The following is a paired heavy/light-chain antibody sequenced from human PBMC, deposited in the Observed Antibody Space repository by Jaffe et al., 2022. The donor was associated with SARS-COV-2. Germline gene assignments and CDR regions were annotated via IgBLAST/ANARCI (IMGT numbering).Light chain of an antibody. CDR2: DAF. J-gene: IGKJ2*01. CDR3: QQYDNLPSYT. CDR1: YDIGSY. V-gene: IGKV1-33*01. Sequence: DIQMTQSPSSLSASVGDRVTITCRASYDIGSYLNWYQQKPGQAPKLLIYDAFNLQNGVPSRFSGTGSGTDFTLTISSLQPEDFATYYCQQYDNLPSYTFGQGTKLDIK.
Heavy chain of an antibody. V-gene: IGHV1-18*01. CDR1: GYSFKTYG. J-gene: IGHJ6*03. CDR3: ARDHYYLGFYYYMDV. D-gene: IGHD3-10*01. CDR2: ISTHNGNT. Sequence: QVQLVQSGGEMKKPGASVKVSCKASGYSFKTYGISWVRQAPGQGLEWMGWISTHNGNTNYAQKFQGRVTMTTDTSTSTAYMELRSLRSDDTAIYYCARDHYYLGFYYYMDVWGKGTTVTVSS.